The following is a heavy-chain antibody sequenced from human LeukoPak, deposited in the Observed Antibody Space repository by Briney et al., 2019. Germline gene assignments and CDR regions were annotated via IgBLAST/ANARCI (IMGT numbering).Heavy chain of an antibody. D-gene: IGHD4-23*01. J-gene: IGHJ4*02. CDR3: ARLNGGN. Sequence: SEPLTLTCTVSGHPHSIYYWSWPRHPPGKGLKWIGYIDYSGSTAYNPSLNGRVALSLDASKNEFSLELRSVTAADTAVYCCARLNGGNWGPGILVTVAS. V-gene: IGHV4-59*08. CDR2: IDYSGST. CDR1: GHPHSIYY.